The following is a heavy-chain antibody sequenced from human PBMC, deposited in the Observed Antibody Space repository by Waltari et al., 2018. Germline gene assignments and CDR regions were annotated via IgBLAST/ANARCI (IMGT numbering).Heavy chain of an antibody. J-gene: IGHJ3*02. CDR2: IYYSGST. CDR1: GYSISSSNW. Sequence: QVQLQASGPGLVKPSDTLSLTGAVSGYSISSSNWWGWIRPPPGKGLEWIGYIYYSGSTYYNPSLKSRVTMSVDTSKNQFSLKLSSVTAVDTAVYYCARTKGYYDSSGSYAFDIWGQGTMVTVSS. D-gene: IGHD3-22*01. CDR3: ARTKGYYDSSGSYAFDI. V-gene: IGHV4-28*01.